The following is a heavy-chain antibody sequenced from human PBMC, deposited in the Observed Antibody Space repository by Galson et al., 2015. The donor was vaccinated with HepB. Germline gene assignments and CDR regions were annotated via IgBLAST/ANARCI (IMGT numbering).Heavy chain of an antibody. CDR1: GFTFSSYW. D-gene: IGHD3-10*01. J-gene: IGHJ6*02. Sequence: SLRLSCAASGFTFSSYWMSWVRQAPGKGLEWVANIKQDGSGKYYVDSVKGRFTISRDNAKNSLDLQMNSLRVEDTAAYYCARASSVLLWFGDPPPTGMDVWGQGTTVTVSS. CDR2: IKQDGSGK. CDR3: ARASSVLLWFGDPPPTGMDV. V-gene: IGHV3-7*03.